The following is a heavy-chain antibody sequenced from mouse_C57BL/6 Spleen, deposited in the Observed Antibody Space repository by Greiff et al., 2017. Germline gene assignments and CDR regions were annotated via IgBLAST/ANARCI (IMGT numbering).Heavy chain of an antibody. CDR3: ARGDGYYYYAMDY. D-gene: IGHD2-3*01. Sequence: EVKVEESGGGLVKPGGSLKLSCAASGFTFSDYGMHWVRQAPEKGLEWVAYISRGSSTIYYADTVKGRFTISRDNAKNTLFLQMTSLRSEDTAMYYCARGDGYYYYAMDYWGQGTSVTVSS. V-gene: IGHV5-17*01. CDR1: GFTFSDYG. J-gene: IGHJ4*01. CDR2: ISRGSSTI.